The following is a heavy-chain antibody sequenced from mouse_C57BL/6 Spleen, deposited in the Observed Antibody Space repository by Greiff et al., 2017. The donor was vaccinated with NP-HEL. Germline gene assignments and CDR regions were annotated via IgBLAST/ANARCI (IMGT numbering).Heavy chain of an antibody. D-gene: IGHD1-1*01. Sequence: QVQLQQSGAELVKPGASVKISCKASGYTFTDYYINWVKQRPGQGLEWIGKIGPGSGSTYYNEKFKGKATLTADKSSSTAYMQLSSLTSEDSAVYFCAKRTTVVARYWYFDVWGTGTTVTVSS. CDR3: AKRTTVVARYWYFDV. CDR2: IGPGSGST. V-gene: IGHV1-77*01. J-gene: IGHJ1*03. CDR1: GYTFTDYY.